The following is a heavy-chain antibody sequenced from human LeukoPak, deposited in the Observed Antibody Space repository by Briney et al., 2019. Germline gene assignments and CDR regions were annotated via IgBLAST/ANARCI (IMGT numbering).Heavy chain of an antibody. J-gene: IGHJ6*02. CDR1: GYTFTSYY. Sequence: ASVKVSCKASGYTFTSYYMHWVRQAPGQGLEWMGIINPGGGSTSYAQKFQDRVTITSDTSANTAYMELSSLRSEDTAVYYCARDGKHIAVPGVRYPMDVWGQGTTVTVS. V-gene: IGHV1-46*01. CDR2: INPGGGST. D-gene: IGHD6-19*01. CDR3: ARDGKHIAVPGVRYPMDV.